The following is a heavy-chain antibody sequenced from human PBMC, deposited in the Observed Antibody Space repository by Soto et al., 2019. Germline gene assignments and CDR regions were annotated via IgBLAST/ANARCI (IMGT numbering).Heavy chain of an antibody. CDR3: ARGTGLYYYYCMVV. J-gene: IGHJ6*04. CDR2: IYYSGST. D-gene: IGHD1-1*01. V-gene: IGHV4-30-4*01. CDR1: GGSISSGDYY. Sequence: SETLSLTCTVSGGSISSGDYYWSWIRQPPGKGLEWIGYIYYSGSTYYNPSLKRRVTISVDTSKNQFSLKLSSVTAADTAVYYCARGTGLYYYYCMVVVGKGTTVTASS.